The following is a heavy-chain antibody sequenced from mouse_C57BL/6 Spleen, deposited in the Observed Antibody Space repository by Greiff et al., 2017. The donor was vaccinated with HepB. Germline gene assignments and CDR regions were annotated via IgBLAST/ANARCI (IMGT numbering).Heavy chain of an antibody. CDR1: GFTFSDYG. CDR3: ARPYYYGSSYLYAMDY. CDR2: ISSGSSTI. D-gene: IGHD1-1*01. V-gene: IGHV5-17*01. Sequence: EVQLVESGGGLVKPGGSLKLSCAASGFTFSDYGMHWVRQAPEKGLEWVAYISSGSSTIYYADTVKGRFTISRDNAKNTLFLQMTSLRSEDTAMYYCARPYYYGSSYLYAMDYWGQGTSVTVSS. J-gene: IGHJ4*01.